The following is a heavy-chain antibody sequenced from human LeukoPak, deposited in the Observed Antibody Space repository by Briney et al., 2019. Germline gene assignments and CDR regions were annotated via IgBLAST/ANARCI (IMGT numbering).Heavy chain of an antibody. CDR3: ARVGGDIAAAGTRHAFDI. J-gene: IGHJ3*02. CDR2: ISAYNGNT. CDR1: GYTFTSYG. V-gene: IGHV1-18*01. Sequence: ASVKVSCKASGYTFTSYGISWVRQAPGQGLEWMGWISAYNGNTNYAQKLQGRVTMTTDTSTSTAYMELRSLRSDDTAVYYCARVGGDIAAAGTRHAFDIWGQGTMVTVSS. D-gene: IGHD6-13*01.